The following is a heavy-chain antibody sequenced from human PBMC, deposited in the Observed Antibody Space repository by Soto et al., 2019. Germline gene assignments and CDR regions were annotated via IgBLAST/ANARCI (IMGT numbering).Heavy chain of an antibody. D-gene: IGHD2-21*02. J-gene: IGHJ3*02. V-gene: IGHV1-18*01. CDR1: GYTFTSYG. CDR2: ISAYNGNT. CDR3: ARGGGGRVTAILAFDI. Sequence: ASVKVSCKASGYTFTSYGISWVRQAPGQGLEWMGWISAYNGNTNYAQKLQGRVTMTTDTSTSTAYMELRSLRADDTAVYYCARGGGGRVTAILAFDIWGQGTMVTVSS.